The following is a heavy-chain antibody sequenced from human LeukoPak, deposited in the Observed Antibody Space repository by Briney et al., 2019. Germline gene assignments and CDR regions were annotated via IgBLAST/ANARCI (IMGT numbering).Heavy chain of an antibody. Sequence: PGGSLRLSCAGSAFIFSGHWMNWVRQTPGKGLEWVASIKEDGSERQYVDSVKGRFSISRDNTKGSLFLQLNSLRAEDTAVYYCARGYYDSSGYHYYYYYGMDVWGRGTTVTVSS. CDR1: AFIFSGHW. J-gene: IGHJ6*02. CDR2: IKEDGSER. D-gene: IGHD3-22*01. CDR3: ARGYYDSSGYHYYYYYGMDV. V-gene: IGHV3-7*03.